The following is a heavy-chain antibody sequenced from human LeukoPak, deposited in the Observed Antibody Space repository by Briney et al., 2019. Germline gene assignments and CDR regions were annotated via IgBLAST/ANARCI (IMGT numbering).Heavy chain of an antibody. D-gene: IGHD4-17*01. CDR2: ISGSGGST. CDR1: GFTFSSYA. V-gene: IGHV3-23*01. J-gene: IGHJ3*02. Sequence: GGSLRLSCAASGFTFSSYAMSWVRQAPGKGLEWVSAISGSGGSTYYADSAKGRFTISRDNSKNTLYLQMNSLRAEDTAVYYCAKAGGDYEDGDAFDIWGQGTMVTVSS. CDR3: AKAGGDYEDGDAFDI.